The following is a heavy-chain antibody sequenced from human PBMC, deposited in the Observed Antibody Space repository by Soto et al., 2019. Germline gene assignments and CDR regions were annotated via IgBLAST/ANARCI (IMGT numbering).Heavy chain of an antibody. Sequence: GGSLRLSCAASGFTFSSYCIHWVRQAPGKGLEWVAVISYDGINKYYADSVKGRFTISRDNSKNTLYLQMNSLRAEDTAVYYCAKSSGYYYYYGMDVLGQGTTVAVSS. CDR1: GFTFSSYC. CDR2: ISYDGINK. J-gene: IGHJ6*02. V-gene: IGHV3-30*18. CDR3: AKSSGYYYYYGMDV.